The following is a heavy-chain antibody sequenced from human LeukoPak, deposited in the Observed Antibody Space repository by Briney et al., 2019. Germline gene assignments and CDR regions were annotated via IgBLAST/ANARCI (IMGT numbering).Heavy chain of an antibody. D-gene: IGHD3-9*01. J-gene: IGHJ3*02. CDR1: GGSISSYY. CDR3: ARGSRNYDILTGYYKVDAFDI. CDR2: IYYGGST. V-gene: IGHV4-59*01. Sequence: SETLSLTCTVSGGSISSYYWSWIRQPPGKGLEWIGYIYYGGSTNYNPSLKSRVTISVDTSKNQFSLKLSSVTAADTAVYYCARGSRNYDILTGYYKVDAFDIWGQGTMVTVSS.